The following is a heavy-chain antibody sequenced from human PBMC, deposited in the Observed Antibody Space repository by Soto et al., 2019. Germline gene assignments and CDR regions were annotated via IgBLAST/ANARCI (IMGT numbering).Heavy chain of an antibody. Sequence: QVTLKESGPVLVKPTETLTLTCTVSGFSLSNARMGVSWIRQPPGKALEWLAHIFSNDEKSYSTSLKSRLTISKDTPKSQVVLTMTNMDPVDTATYYCARVTYYYDSSGHPLYYFDYWGQGTLVTVSS. CDR2: IFSNDEK. J-gene: IGHJ4*02. D-gene: IGHD3-22*01. V-gene: IGHV2-26*01. CDR1: GFSLSNARMG. CDR3: ARVTYYYDSSGHPLYYFDY.